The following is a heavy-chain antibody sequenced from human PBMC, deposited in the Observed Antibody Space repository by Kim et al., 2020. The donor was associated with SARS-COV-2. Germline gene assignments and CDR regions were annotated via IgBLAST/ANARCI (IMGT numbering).Heavy chain of an antibody. V-gene: IGHV5-10-1*01. Sequence: GESLKISCKGSGYTFTNNWISWVRQTSGKGLEWMGRIDPSDSTVKGSPFFEDHVTISVDKSTNTAFLHWRSLRASDTAIYYCARHENYDFWSGFHYGLGVWGQGTTVTVTS. CDR1: GYTFTNNW. D-gene: IGHD3-3*01. CDR2: IDPSDSTV. CDR3: ARHENYDFWSGFHYGLGV. J-gene: IGHJ6*02.